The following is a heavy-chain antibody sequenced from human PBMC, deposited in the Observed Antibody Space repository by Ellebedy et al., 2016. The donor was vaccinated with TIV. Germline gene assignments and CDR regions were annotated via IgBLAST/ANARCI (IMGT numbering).Heavy chain of an antibody. CDR2: ISGSGGRT. J-gene: IGHJ3*01. CDR3: ARESFSAVGIAGSALDF. CDR1: GFAFSNYA. V-gene: IGHV3-23*01. Sequence: GESLKISCAASGFAFSNYAMTWVRQAPGKGLEWVSGISGSGGRTYYADSVKGRFTVSRDKSKKTLYLQMNSLRGEDPAVYFCARESFSAVGIAGSALDFWGQGTMVTVSS. D-gene: IGHD2-21*01.